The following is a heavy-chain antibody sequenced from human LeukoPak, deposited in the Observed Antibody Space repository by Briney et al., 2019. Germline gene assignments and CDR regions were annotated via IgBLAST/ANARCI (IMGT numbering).Heavy chain of an antibody. J-gene: IGHJ4*02. V-gene: IGHV1-2*02. D-gene: IGHD3-3*02. CDR3: AREGETSLPTIFAVVTVFDY. Sequence: WGSVTVSCKASGYTFIGNYIHWVRQAPGQGVEGMGWINPISGGTNYAQRVQGRVTMTRDTSITTVYMEMSRLKSDDTAVYYCAREGETSLPTIFAVVTVFDYWGQGTQVTVSS. CDR1: GYTFIGNY. CDR2: INPISGGT.